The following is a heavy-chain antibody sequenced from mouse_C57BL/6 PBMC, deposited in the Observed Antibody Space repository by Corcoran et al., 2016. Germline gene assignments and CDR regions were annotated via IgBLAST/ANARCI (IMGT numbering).Heavy chain of an antibody. J-gene: IGHJ4*01. CDR3: ARNWDGAMDY. CDR2: INPNNGGT. Sequence: EVQLQQSGPVLVKPGASVKMSCKASGYLFTDYYMNWVKQSHGKSLEWIGDINPNNGGTSYNQKFKGKATLTVDKSSSTAYMELRSLTSEDSAVYYCARNWDGAMDYWGQGTAVTVSS. D-gene: IGHD4-1*01. V-gene: IGHV1-26*01. CDR1: GYLFTDYY.